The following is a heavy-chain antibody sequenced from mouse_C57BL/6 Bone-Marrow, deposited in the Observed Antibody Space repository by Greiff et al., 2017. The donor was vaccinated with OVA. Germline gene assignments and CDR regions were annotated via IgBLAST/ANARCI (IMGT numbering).Heavy chain of an antibody. D-gene: IGHD1-1*01. V-gene: IGHV7-3*01. CDR1: GFTFTDYY. J-gene: IGHJ2*01. CDR3: ASPGSSYGYFDY. CDR2: IRNKANGYTT. Sequence: EVKLMESGGGLVQPGGSLSLSCAASGFTFTDYYMSWVRQPPGKALEWLGFIRNKANGYTTEYSASVKGRFTISRDNSQSILYLQMNALRAEDSATYYSASPGSSYGYFDYWGQGTTLTVSS.